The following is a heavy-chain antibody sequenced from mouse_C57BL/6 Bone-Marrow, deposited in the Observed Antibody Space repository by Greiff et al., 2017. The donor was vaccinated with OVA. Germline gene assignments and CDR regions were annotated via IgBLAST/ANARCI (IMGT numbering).Heavy chain of an antibody. J-gene: IGHJ4*01. CDR2: IDPETGGT. CDR1: GYTFTDYE. Sequence: QVQLQQSGAELVRPGASVTLSCKASGYTFTDYEMHWVKQTPVHGLEWIGAIDPETGGTAYNQKFKGKAILTADKSSSTAYMELRSLTSEDSAVYYCTRGSYIPYYYYAMDYWGQGTSVTVSS. V-gene: IGHV1-15*01. D-gene: IGHD1-1*01. CDR3: TRGSYIPYYYYAMDY.